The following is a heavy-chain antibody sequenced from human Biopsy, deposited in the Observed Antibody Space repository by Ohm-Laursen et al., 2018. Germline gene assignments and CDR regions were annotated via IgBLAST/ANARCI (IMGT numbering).Heavy chain of an antibody. CDR1: GVSITAYY. D-gene: IGHD2-15*01. Sequence: GPLSLTCTVSGVSITAYYWSWIRQPPGRGLECIGNIHHRGSTNYNPSLKSRRTISVDTSTNQFSLKLSSVTAADTAVYYCARMDCSGGSCHYYSYGMDVWGQGTTVTVSS. V-gene: IGHV4-4*09. CDR3: ARMDCSGGSCHYYSYGMDV. J-gene: IGHJ6*02. CDR2: IHHRGST.